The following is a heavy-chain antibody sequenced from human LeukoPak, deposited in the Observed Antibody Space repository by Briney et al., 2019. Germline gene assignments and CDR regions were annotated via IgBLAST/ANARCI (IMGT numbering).Heavy chain of an antibody. CDR1: GFTFSSYA. Sequence: GGSLRLSCAASGFTFSSYAMSWVRQAPGKGLEWVSAISGIGGSTYYADSVKGRFTISRDNSKNTLYLQMNSLRAEDTAVYYCAKVSGWYFQTSFFFDYWGQGTLVTVSS. J-gene: IGHJ4*02. D-gene: IGHD6-19*01. CDR2: ISGIGGST. CDR3: AKVSGWYFQTSFFFDY. V-gene: IGHV3-23*01.